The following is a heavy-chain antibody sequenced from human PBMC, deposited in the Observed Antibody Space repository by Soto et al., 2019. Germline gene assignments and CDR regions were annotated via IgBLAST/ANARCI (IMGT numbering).Heavy chain of an antibody. Sequence: QVQLQESGPGLVKPSETLSLTCTVSGGSVSSGSHYWSWIRQRPGEGLEWIGYINDSGSTNSNPSLQSRVTMSLDTCKNQLSLKLSSVTAADTAVYYCARDCSAYSCFTRFDYWGQGTLVNVSP. J-gene: IGHJ4*02. CDR3: ARDCSAYSCFTRFDY. D-gene: IGHD3-16*01. CDR1: GGSVSSGSHY. CDR2: INDSGST. V-gene: IGHV4-61*01.